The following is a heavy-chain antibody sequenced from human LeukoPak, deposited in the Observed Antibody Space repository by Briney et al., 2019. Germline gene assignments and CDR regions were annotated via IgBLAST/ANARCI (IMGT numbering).Heavy chain of an antibody. CDR3: ARAGGIVVVPAAPNEYYYYGMDV. V-gene: IGHV4-59*01. Sequence: SETLSLTCTVSGGSISSYYWSWIRQPPGKGLEWIGYIYYSGSTNYNPSLKSRVTISVDTSKNQFSLKLSSVTAADTAVYYCARAGGIVVVPAAPNEYYYYGMDVWGKGTTVTVSS. CDR1: GGSISSYY. J-gene: IGHJ6*04. CDR2: IYYSGST. D-gene: IGHD2-2*01.